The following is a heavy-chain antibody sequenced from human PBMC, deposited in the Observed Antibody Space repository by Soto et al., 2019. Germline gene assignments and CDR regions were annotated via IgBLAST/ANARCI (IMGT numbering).Heavy chain of an antibody. Sequence: QVQLVQSGPEVKKPGASVKVSCKASGYSFITYDINWVRQATGQGLEWMGWMNPNSGNPVYAQKFQGRVTMTMNTSISTAYMELSSLRSEDRAVYYCAITPIIPTSFDYWGQGTLVTVSA. CDR1: GYSFITYD. J-gene: IGHJ4*02. CDR3: AITPIIPTSFDY. D-gene: IGHD2-2*01. CDR2: MNPNSGNP. V-gene: IGHV1-8*01.